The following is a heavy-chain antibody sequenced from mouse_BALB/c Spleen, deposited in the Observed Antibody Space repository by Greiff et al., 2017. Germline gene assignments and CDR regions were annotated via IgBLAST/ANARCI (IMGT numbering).Heavy chain of an antibody. CDR3: ARRGDYDDGFAY. J-gene: IGHJ3*01. CDR1: GFTFSSYT. CDR2: ISNGGGST. V-gene: IGHV5-12-2*01. D-gene: IGHD2-4*01. Sequence: EVKLMESGGGLVQPGGSLKLSCAASGFTFSSYTMSWVRQTPEKRLEWVAYISNGGGSTYYPDTVKGRFTISRDNAKNTLYLQMSSLKSEDTAMYYCARRGDYDDGFAYWGQGTLVTVSA.